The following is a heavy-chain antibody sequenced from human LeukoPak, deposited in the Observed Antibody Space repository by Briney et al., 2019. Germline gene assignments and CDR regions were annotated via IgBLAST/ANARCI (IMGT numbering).Heavy chain of an antibody. V-gene: IGHV3-23*01. CDR3: AKDGHFFNSIWDYFDS. D-gene: IGHD7-27*01. CDR2: IGGDDP. CDR1: GFTFSNYA. Sequence: GGSLRLSCATSGFTFSNYAMSWVRQAPGQGLEWVSGIGGDDPYYADSVRGRFITVRDNSKNTVYLYMNNLRAEDTAVYYCAKDGHFFNSIWDYFDSWGQGTLVTVSS. J-gene: IGHJ4*02.